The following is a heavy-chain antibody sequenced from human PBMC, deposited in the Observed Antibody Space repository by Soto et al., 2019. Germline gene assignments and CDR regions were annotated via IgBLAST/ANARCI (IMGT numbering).Heavy chain of an antibody. V-gene: IGHV3-48*01. CDR2: ISSSSSTI. CDR1: GFTFSSYS. CDR3: ARAAATPYDYYYYYYMDV. J-gene: IGHJ6*03. Sequence: GGSLRLSCAASGFTFSSYSMNWVRQAPGKGLEWVSYISSSSSTIYYADSVKGRFTISRDKAKNSLYLQMNSLRAEDTAVYYCARAAATPYDYYYYYYMDVWGKGTTVTVSS. D-gene: IGHD2-15*01.